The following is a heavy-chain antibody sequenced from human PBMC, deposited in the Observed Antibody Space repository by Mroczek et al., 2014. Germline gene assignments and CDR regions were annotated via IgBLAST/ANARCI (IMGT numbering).Heavy chain of an antibody. J-gene: IGHJ2*01. CDR2: FDPEDGET. CDR1: GIHLTELS. Sequence: VQLVESGAEVKKPGASVKVSCKVSGIHLTELSMHWVRQAPGKGTLSGWEVFDPEDGETIYAQKFQGRVTMTEDTSTDTAYMELSSLRSEDTAVYYCATRTLESSGWTTDDWYFDLWGRGTLVTVSS. CDR3: ATRTLESSGWTTDDWYFDL. D-gene: IGHD6-19*01. V-gene: IGHV1-24*01.